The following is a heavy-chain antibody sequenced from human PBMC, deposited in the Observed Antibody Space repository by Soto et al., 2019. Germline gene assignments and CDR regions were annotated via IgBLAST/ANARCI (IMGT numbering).Heavy chain of an antibody. CDR3: TTDLPVGFWSGYYHY. D-gene: IGHD3-3*01. CDR2: IKSKTDGGTT. V-gene: IGHV3-15*01. CDR1: GFTFSNAW. Sequence: GGSLRLSCAASGFTFSNAWMSWVRHAPGKGLEWVGRIKSKTDGGTTDYAAPVKGRFTISRDDSKNTLYLQMNSLKTEDTAVYYCTTDLPVGFWSGYYHYWGQGTLVTVS. J-gene: IGHJ4*02.